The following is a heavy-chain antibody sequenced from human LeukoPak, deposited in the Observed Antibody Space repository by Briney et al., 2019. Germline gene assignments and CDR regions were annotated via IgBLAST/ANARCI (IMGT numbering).Heavy chain of an antibody. CDR3: ARHASDYGDYSTFDS. CDR1: GGSMSSYY. Sequence: ASETLSLTCTVSGGSMSSYYWSWIRQPPGKGLQWIGYIFYSGSINYNPSLKSRVTISVDTSKNQFSLKLSSVTAADTAVYYSARHASDYGDYSTFDSWGQGTLVTVSS. D-gene: IGHD4-17*01. CDR2: IFYSGSI. V-gene: IGHV4-59*08. J-gene: IGHJ4*02.